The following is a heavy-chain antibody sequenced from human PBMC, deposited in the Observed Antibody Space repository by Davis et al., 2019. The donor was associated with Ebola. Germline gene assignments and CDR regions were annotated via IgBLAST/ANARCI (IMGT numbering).Heavy chain of an antibody. D-gene: IGHD2-21*02. V-gene: IGHV3-11*04. Sequence: GESLKIPCVASGFTLNVHHMNWLRQAPGKVLEWVAHISTTGSSIYYADSVKGRFTISRGSANNSLYLQMNSLTMDDTAVYYCARDPPNGLPVYYMDVWGKGTTVTVSS. CDR1: GFTLNVHH. CDR3: ARDPPNGLPVYYMDV. CDR2: ISTTGSSI. J-gene: IGHJ6*03.